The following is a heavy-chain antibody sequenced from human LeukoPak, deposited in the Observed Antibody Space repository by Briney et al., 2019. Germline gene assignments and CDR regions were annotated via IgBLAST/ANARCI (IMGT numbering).Heavy chain of an antibody. CDR3: ARHSGGYGSGSYFSL. D-gene: IGHD3-10*01. CDR1: GYSFTSYW. V-gene: IGHV5-10-1*01. CDR2: IDPSDSYT. Sequence: GESLKISCKGSGYSFTSYWISWVRQVPGKGLEWVGRIDPSDSYTNYSPSFQGHVTMSADKSISTAYLQWSSLKASDTAMYYCARHSGGYGSGSYFSLWGQGTLVTVSS. J-gene: IGHJ4*02.